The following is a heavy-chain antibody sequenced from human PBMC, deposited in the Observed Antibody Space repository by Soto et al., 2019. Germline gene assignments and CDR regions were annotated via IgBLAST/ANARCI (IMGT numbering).Heavy chain of an antibody. CDR2: ISGSGGST. Sequence: GGSLRLSCAASGFTFSSYAMSWVRQAPGKGLEWVSAISGSGGSTYYADSVKGRFTISRDNSKNTLYLQMNSLRAEDAAVYYCAKEGGGGDYYDYCMDVWGKGTTVTVSS. J-gene: IGHJ6*03. V-gene: IGHV3-23*01. D-gene: IGHD3-10*01. CDR1: GFTFSSYA. CDR3: AKEGGGGDYYDYCMDV.